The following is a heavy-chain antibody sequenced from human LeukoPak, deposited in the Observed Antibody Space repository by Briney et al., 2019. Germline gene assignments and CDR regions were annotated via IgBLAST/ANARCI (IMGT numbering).Heavy chain of an antibody. Sequence: SVKVSCKASGGIFSRHTISWVRQSPGQGLEWIGGITPMFGTSNYAQKFQGRVTITRDTSASTAYMELSSLRSEDTAVYYCARGRVDFWSGYYGYYYYYGMDVWGQGTTVTVSS. CDR3: ARGRVDFWSGYYGYYYYYGMDV. CDR2: ITPMFGTS. V-gene: IGHV1-69*05. J-gene: IGHJ6*02. D-gene: IGHD3-3*01. CDR1: GGIFSRHT.